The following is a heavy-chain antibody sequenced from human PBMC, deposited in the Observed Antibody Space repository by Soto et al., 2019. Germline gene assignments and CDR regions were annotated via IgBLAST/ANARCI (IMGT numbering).Heavy chain of an antibody. Sequence: SQTLSLTCDISGDSVSSNRGAWTWIRQSPSRGLEWLGRTYYRSKWYNEYGLSVKSRITINADTCKNQFSLQLNSVTPEDAAVYYCARWDHHYGYLAVWGLGTTVTVSS. CDR3: ARWDHHYGYLAV. V-gene: IGHV6-1*01. J-gene: IGHJ6*02. D-gene: IGHD4-17*01. CDR2: TYYRSKWYN. CDR1: GDSVSSNRGA.